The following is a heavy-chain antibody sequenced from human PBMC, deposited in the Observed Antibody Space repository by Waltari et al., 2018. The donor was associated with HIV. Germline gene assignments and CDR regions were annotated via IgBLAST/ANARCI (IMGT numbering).Heavy chain of an antibody. CDR2: IRSASYGGKA. Sequence: VRWVASGGKPLEPGQAVSLCGLPHCPVFPDYVFSCLRLVPGRCLGQWVGFIRSASYGGKAAYAASVEDRFMISRDDYRSVAYLEMINLKIEDTAVYYCLRDVGLNDDLSTGRLFDPWGQGTLVTVSS. CDR1: CPVFPDYV. J-gene: IGHJ5*02. D-gene: IGHD3-9*01. V-gene: IGHV3-49*03. CDR3: LRDVGLNDDLSTGRLFDP.